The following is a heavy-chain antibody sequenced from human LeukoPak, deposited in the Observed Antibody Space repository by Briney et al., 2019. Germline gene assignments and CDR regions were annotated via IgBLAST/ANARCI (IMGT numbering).Heavy chain of an antibody. Sequence: GGSLRLSCAASGFTFSSYSMNWVRQAPGKGLEWVSSISSSSSYIYYADSVKGRFTISRDNAKNSLYLQMNSLRAEDTAVYYCASSGWRQSFDYWGQGTRVTVSS. V-gene: IGHV3-21*01. CDR2: ISSSSSYI. D-gene: IGHD6-19*01. J-gene: IGHJ4*02. CDR3: ASSGWRQSFDY. CDR1: GFTFSSYS.